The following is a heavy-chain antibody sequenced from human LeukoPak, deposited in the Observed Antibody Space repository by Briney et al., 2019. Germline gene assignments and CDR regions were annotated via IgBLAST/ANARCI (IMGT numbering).Heavy chain of an antibody. CDR3: AKDMNTVTTTFDY. CDR2: ISNDATKK. J-gene: IGHJ4*02. D-gene: IGHD4-17*01. V-gene: IGHV3-30*18. CDR1: GFTFSTYA. Sequence: PGRSLRLSCAASGFTFSTYAMHWVRQAPGKGLEWVAVISNDATKKYYADSVKGRSTISRDNSENTLYLRMNSLRAEDTAVYYCAKDMNTVTTTFDYWGQGTLVTVSS.